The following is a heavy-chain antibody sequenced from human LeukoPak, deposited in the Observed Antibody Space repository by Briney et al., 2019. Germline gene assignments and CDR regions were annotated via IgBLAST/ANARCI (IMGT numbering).Heavy chain of an antibody. J-gene: IGHJ4*02. CDR2: ISYDGSNK. V-gene: IGHV3-30-3*01. CDR3: ARALISDFLSDYGDSYYFDY. D-gene: IGHD4-17*01. Sequence: GGSLRLSCAASGFTFSSYAMHWVRQAPGKGLEWVAVISYDGSNKYYADSVKGRFTISRDNSKNTLYLQMNSLRAEDTAVYYCARALISDFLSDYGDSYYFDYWGQGTLVTVSS. CDR1: GFTFSSYA.